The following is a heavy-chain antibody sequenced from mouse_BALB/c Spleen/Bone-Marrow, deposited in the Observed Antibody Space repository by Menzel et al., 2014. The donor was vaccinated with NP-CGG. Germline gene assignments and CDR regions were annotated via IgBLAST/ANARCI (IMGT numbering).Heavy chain of an antibody. CDR1: GFSLTSYG. Sequence: VHLVEPGPGLVAPSQSLSITCTVSGFSLTSYGVHWVRQPPGKGLEWLGVIWAGGSTNYNSALMSGLSISKDNSKSQVFLKMNSLQTDDTAMYYCARDYGSSYYAMDYWGQGTSVTVSS. CDR3: ARDYGSSYYAMDY. V-gene: IGHV2-9*02. D-gene: IGHD1-1*01. J-gene: IGHJ4*01. CDR2: IWAGGST.